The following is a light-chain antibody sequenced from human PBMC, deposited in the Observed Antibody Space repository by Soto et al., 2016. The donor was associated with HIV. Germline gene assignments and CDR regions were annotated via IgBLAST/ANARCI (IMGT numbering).Light chain of an antibody. V-gene: IGKV1-39*01. CDR2: AAV. CDR3: QQTYNTRMYT. J-gene: IGKJ2*01. CDR1: QNIKSY. Sequence: DIQMTQSPSSLSASVEDRVTITCRASQNIKSYLNWYQKKVGEAPKLLIFAAVNLQSGVPSRFSGSVSGTDFILTITSLQPEDFATYYCQQTYNTRMYTFGQGTKLEIK.